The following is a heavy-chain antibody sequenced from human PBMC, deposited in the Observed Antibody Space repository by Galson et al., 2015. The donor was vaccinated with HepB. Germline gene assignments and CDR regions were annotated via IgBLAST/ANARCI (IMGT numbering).Heavy chain of an antibody. Sequence: SLRLSCAASGFSFSTYEMNWVRQAPGKGLEWVSYISSSGSNIYYADSVKGRFTISRDNAKNSLYLQMNSLRAEDTAIYYCVRENYDSSGFNFDYWGQGTLVTVSS. J-gene: IGHJ4*02. D-gene: IGHD3-22*01. CDR1: GFSFSTYE. CDR3: VRENYDSSGFNFDY. CDR2: ISSSGSNI. V-gene: IGHV3-48*03.